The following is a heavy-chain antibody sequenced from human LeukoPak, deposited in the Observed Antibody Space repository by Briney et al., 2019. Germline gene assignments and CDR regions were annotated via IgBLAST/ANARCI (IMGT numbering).Heavy chain of an antibody. CDR2: IRHDGSNK. Sequence: PGGSLRLSCAASGFTFSSFGIHWVRQAPGKGLEWVAFIRHDGSNKYFVDSVKGRFTISRDNSKNTLYLQMNSLRVEDTAVYFCARDHHGTGSYFEYWGQGILVTVSS. J-gene: IGHJ4*02. CDR1: GFTFSSFG. V-gene: IGHV3-30*02. D-gene: IGHD3-10*01. CDR3: ARDHHGTGSYFEY.